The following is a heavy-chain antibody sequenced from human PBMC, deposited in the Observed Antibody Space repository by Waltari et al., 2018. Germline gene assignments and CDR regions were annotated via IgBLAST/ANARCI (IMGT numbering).Heavy chain of an antibody. CDR3: ARSATTVVSPDY. V-gene: IGHV1-46*01. Sequence: QVQLVQSGAEVKQPGASVTVSCKASGSTFRHFYMHWVRQAPGQGLEWMGIINPSGGSTSYAQKFQGRVTMTRDTSTSTVYMELSSLRSEDTAVYYCARSATTVVSPDYWGQGTLVTVSS. D-gene: IGHD4-17*01. CDR1: GSTFRHFY. CDR2: INPSGGST. J-gene: IGHJ4*02.